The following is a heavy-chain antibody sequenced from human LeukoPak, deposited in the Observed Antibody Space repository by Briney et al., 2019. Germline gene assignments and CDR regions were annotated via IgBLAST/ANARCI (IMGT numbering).Heavy chain of an antibody. D-gene: IGHD3-3*01. CDR2: ISSSSSTI. V-gene: IGHV3-48*04. CDR3: ARGITIFGVVIPNFDY. CDR1: GFTFSSYS. J-gene: IGHJ4*02. Sequence: GGSLRLSCAASGFTFSSYSMNWVRQAPGKGLEWVSYISSSSSTIYYADSVKGRFTISRDNAKNSLYLQMNSLRAEDTAVYYCARGITIFGVVIPNFDYWGQGTLVTDSS.